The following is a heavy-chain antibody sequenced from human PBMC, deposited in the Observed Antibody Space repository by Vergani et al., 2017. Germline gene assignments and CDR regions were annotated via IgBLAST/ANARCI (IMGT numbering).Heavy chain of an antibody. CDR1: GFTFDDYT. D-gene: IGHD2-21*02. CDR2: ISWDGGST. Sequence: EVQLVESGGVVVQPGGSLRLSCAASGFTFDDYTMHWVRQAPGKGLEWVSLISWDGGSTYYADSVKGRFTISRDNSKNSLYLQMNSLRTEDTALYYCAKDMGPYCGGDCYSGFDYGMDVWGQGP. CDR3: AKDMGPYCGGDCYSGFDYGMDV. V-gene: IGHV3-43*01. J-gene: IGHJ6*02.